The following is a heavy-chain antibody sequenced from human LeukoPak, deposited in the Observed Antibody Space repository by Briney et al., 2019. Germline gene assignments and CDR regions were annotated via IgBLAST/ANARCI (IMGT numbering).Heavy chain of an antibody. CDR3: AKDRAAVTATKAAFDY. CDR2: ISGSGGRT. D-gene: IGHD2-21*02. Sequence: GGSLRLSCAASGFTFSSYAMSWVRQAPGKGLEWLSAISGSGGRTYYADSVKGRFTISRDNSKNTLYLQMNSLRAEDTAVYYCAKDRAAVTATKAAFDYWGQGTLVTVSS. V-gene: IGHV3-23*01. CDR1: GFTFSSYA. J-gene: IGHJ4*02.